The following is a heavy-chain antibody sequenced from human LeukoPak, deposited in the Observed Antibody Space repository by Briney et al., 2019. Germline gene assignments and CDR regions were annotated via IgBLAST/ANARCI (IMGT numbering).Heavy chain of an antibody. Sequence: GGSLRLSCAASGFTFDDYGMSWVRQAPGKGLEWVSGISWNSGRIVYADAVKGRFTISRDNAKNSLYLQMNSLRAEDTAFYYCAKGAVAVTESTIDYWGQGTLVTVSS. CDR1: GFTFDDYG. D-gene: IGHD6-19*01. CDR2: ISWNSGRI. V-gene: IGHV3-9*01. J-gene: IGHJ4*02. CDR3: AKGAVAVTESTIDY.